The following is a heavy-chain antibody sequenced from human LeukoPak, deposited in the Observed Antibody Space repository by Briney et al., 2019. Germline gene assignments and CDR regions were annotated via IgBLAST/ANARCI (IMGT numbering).Heavy chain of an antibody. Sequence: PGRSLRLSCAASGFTFSGSAMHWVRQASGKGLEWVGRIRSKANSYATAYAASVKGRFTISRDDSKNTAYLQMNSLKTEDTAVYYCTSPVLLWLGELSLQDANYYYYGMDVWGKGTTVTVSS. J-gene: IGHJ6*04. CDR3: TSPVLLWLGELSLQDANYYYYGMDV. CDR2: IRSKANSYAT. D-gene: IGHD3-10*01. V-gene: IGHV3-73*01. CDR1: GFTFSGSA.